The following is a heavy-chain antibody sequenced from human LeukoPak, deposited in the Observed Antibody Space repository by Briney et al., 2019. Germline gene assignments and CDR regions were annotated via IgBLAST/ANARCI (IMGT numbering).Heavy chain of an antibody. Sequence: SETLSLTCTVSGVSISSSGYYWGWIPQAPGKGLEWSVSRYYSGSAYENPALKSRVTISVDTYKTQFSLKLSSVTAADTAVYYSASVPNYYDSYFDYWGQGTLVTVSS. CDR2: RYYSGSA. D-gene: IGHD3-22*01. CDR1: GVSISSSGYY. V-gene: IGHV4-39*07. CDR3: ASVPNYYDSYFDY. J-gene: IGHJ4*02.